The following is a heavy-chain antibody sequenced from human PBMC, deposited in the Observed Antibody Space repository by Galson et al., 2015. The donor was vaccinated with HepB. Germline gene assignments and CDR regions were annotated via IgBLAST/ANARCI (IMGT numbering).Heavy chain of an antibody. CDR2: ISSSSSYI. D-gene: IGHD6-6*01. V-gene: IGHV3-21*01. J-gene: IGHJ4*02. CDR1: GFTFGNYS. Sequence: SLRLSCAASGFTFGNYSMNWVRQAPGKGLEWVSSISSSSSYIYYADSVKGRFTISRDNAKNSLYLQMNSLRAEDTAVYYCASQGQLASEPRWGQGTLVTVSS. CDR3: ASQGQLASEPR.